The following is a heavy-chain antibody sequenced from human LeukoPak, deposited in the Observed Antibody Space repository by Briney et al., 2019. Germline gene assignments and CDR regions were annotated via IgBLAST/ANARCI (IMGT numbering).Heavy chain of an antibody. D-gene: IGHD6-13*01. V-gene: IGHV1-69*01. J-gene: IGHJ5*02. Sequence: GASVKVSCKASGGTFISYAISWVRQAPGQGLEWMGGIIPIFGTANYAQKFQGRVTITADESTSAAYMELSSLRSEDTAVYYCARPAIAQGFWFDPWGQGTLVTVSS. CDR1: GGTFISYA. CDR2: IIPIFGTA. CDR3: ARPAIAQGFWFDP.